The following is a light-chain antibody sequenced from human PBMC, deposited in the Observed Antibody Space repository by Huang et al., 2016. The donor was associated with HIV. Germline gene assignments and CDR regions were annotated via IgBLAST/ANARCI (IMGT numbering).Light chain of an antibody. J-gene: IGKJ2*01. CDR2: GAS. CDR1: QTVTSRS. V-gene: IGKV3-20*01. Sequence: EIVLTQSPGTLSLSPGERAPLSCRANQTVTSRSLAWYQQRPGQAPRLLISGASSRATGIPDRVSGSGSGTDFALTISGLEPEDFVIYYCHQYGRSPPTFGRGTKLEIK. CDR3: HQYGRSPPT.